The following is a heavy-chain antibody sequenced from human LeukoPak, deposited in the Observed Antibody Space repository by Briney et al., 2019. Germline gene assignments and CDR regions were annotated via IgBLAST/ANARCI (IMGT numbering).Heavy chain of an antibody. CDR2: IRYDGSNK. J-gene: IGHJ6*02. V-gene: IGHV3-30*02. Sequence: GGSLRLSCAASGFTFSSYGMHWVRQAPGKGLEWVAFIRYDGSNKYYADSVKGRFTISRDNSKNTLYLQMNSLRAEDTAVYYCARARRPDVVVVPAADYYYYYGMDVWGQGTTVTVSS. CDR3: ARARRPDVVVVPAADYYYYYGMDV. CDR1: GFTFSSYG. D-gene: IGHD2-2*01.